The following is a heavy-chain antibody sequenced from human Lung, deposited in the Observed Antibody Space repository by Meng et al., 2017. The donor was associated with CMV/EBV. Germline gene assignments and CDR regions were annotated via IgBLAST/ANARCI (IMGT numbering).Heavy chain of an antibody. V-gene: IGHV4-4*02. CDR1: GDSITNHNW. CDR2: IPHRGSS. J-gene: IGHJ1*01. CDR3: LRRSGGSV. D-gene: IGHD3-10*01. Sequence: QVQLRESGPALVKPSDTRSLTCAVSGDSITNHNWWAWVRQPPGKGLEWIGEIPHRGSSAYNPSLKSRVSMSIDKSKNQFSLKLTSVTAADTAVYHCLRRSGGSVWGQGTLVTVSS.